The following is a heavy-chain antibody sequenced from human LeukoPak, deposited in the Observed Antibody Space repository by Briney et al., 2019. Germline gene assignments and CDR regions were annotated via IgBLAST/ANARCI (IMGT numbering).Heavy chain of an antibody. V-gene: IGHV3-21*01. Sequence: GGSLRLSCAASGFTFSSYSMNWVRQAPGKGLEWVSSISSSSSYIYYADSVEGRFTISRDNAKNSLYLQMNSLRAEDTAVYYCARDRGYCTNGVCYTRVFFDYWGQGTLVTVSS. J-gene: IGHJ4*02. CDR2: ISSSSSYI. CDR3: ARDRGYCTNGVCYTRVFFDY. D-gene: IGHD2-8*01. CDR1: GFTFSSYS.